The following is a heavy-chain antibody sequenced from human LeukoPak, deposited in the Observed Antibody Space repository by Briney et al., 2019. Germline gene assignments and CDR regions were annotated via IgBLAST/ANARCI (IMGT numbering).Heavy chain of an antibody. D-gene: IGHD3-10*01. V-gene: IGHV3-21*01. CDR1: GFTFSSYS. J-gene: IGHJ3*02. Sequence: PGGSLRLSCAASGFTFSSYSMNWVRQAPGKGLEWVSSISSSSSYIYYADSVKGRFTISRDNAKNSLYLQMNSLRAEDTAVYYCAREMAPRYYYGSGSPAFGIWGQGTMVTVSS. CDR3: AREMAPRYYYGSGSPAFGI. CDR2: ISSSSSYI.